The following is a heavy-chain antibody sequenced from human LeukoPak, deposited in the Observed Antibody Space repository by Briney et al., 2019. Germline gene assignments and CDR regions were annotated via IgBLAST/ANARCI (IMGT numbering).Heavy chain of an antibody. V-gene: IGHV1-69*13. CDR2: IIPIFDTA. Sequence: SVKVSCKASGGTFSSCAISWVRQAPGQGLEWMGGIIPIFDTATYAQKFQGRVTITADESTSTVYMELSSLRSEDTAMYFCARAGPEADDYGDYRYYYYMDVWGKGTTVSISS. CDR1: GGTFSSCA. CDR3: ARAGPEADDYGDYRYYYYMDV. D-gene: IGHD4-17*01. J-gene: IGHJ6*03.